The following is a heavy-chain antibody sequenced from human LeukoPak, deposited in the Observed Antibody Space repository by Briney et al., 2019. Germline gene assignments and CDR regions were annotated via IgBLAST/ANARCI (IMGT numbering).Heavy chain of an antibody. CDR2: IYYRGST. Sequence: ASETLSLTCTVSGVSIRSHYWSWIRQPPGKGLEWIGYIYYRGSTNYNPSLKNRVTLSVDTSKNQFSLKLSSVTAADTAVYYCARYYGGLDYWGQGTLVTVSS. J-gene: IGHJ4*02. V-gene: IGHV4-59*11. CDR1: GVSIRSHY. D-gene: IGHD4-23*01. CDR3: ARYYGGLDY.